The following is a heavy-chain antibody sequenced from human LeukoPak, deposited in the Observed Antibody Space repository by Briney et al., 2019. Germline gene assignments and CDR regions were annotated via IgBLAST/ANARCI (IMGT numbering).Heavy chain of an antibody. CDR1: GGSISSYY. V-gene: IGHV4-59*01. CDR2: MYYSGST. J-gene: IGHJ4*02. D-gene: IGHD3-22*01. CDR3: ARARGYYDSSGYYRDEYYFDY. Sequence: PSETLSLTCTVSGGSISSYYWSWIWQPPGKGLEWIGNMYYSGSTNYNPSLKSRVTISVDTSKNQFSLKLSSVTAADTAVYYCARARGYYDSSGYYRDEYYFDYWGQGTLVTVSS.